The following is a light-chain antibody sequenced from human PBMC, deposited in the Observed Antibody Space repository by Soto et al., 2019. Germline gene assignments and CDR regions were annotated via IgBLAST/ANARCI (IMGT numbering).Light chain of an antibody. CDR3: ETCDSNTPCV. J-gene: IGLJ3*02. V-gene: IGLV4-60*02. CDR1: SGHSSYI. Sequence: QLVLTQSSSASASLGSSVKLTCTLSSGHSSYIIAWHQQQPGKAPRYLMKVEGSGSYNKGSGVPDRFSGSSSGADRYLTISSLQFEDEADYYCETCDSNTPCVFGGGTKLTVL. CDR2: VEGSGSY.